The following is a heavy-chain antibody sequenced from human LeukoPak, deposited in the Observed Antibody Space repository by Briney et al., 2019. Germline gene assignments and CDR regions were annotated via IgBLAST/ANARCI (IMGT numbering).Heavy chain of an antibody. CDR1: GGSISSSSYY. V-gene: IGHV4-39*07. J-gene: IGHJ2*01. Sequence: PSETLSLTCTVSGGSISSSSYYWGWIRQPPGKGLEWIGSIYYSGSTYYNPSLKSRVTISVDASKNQFSLKLSSVTAADTAVYYCARMGRGSSWLLFDLWGRGTLVTVSS. CDR3: ARMGRGSSWLLFDL. CDR2: IYYSGST. D-gene: IGHD6-13*01.